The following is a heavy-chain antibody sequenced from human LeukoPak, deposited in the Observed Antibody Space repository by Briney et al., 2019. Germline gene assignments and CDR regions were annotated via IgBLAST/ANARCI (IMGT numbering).Heavy chain of an antibody. V-gene: IGHV3-23*01. J-gene: IGHJ6*03. CDR2: ISGSGGST. CDR1: GFTFSSYG. Sequence: GGSLRLSCAASGFTFSSYGMSWVRQAPGKGLEWVSAISGSGGSTHYADSVKGRFTISRDNSKNTLYLQMNSLRAEDTAVYYCAKGMNSSGFLSGYYYMDVWGKGTTVTISS. CDR3: AKGMNSSGFLSGYYYMDV. D-gene: IGHD3-22*01.